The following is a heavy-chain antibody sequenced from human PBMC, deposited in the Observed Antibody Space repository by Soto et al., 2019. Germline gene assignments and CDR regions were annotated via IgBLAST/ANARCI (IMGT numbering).Heavy chain of an antibody. V-gene: IGHV3-33*01. CDR3: ARGMAARPEYFQH. Sequence: ESGGGVVQPGRSLRLSCAASGFTFSSYGMHWVRQAPGKGLEWVAVIWYDGSNKYYADSVKGRFTISRDNSKNTLYLQMNSLRAEDTAVYYCARGMAARPEYFQHWGQGTLVTVSS. CDR1: GFTFSSYG. J-gene: IGHJ1*01. CDR2: IWYDGSNK. D-gene: IGHD6-6*01.